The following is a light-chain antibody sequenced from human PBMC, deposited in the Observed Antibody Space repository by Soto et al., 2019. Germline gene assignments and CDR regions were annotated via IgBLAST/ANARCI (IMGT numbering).Light chain of an antibody. J-gene: IGKJ5*01. V-gene: IGKV3-15*01. CDR2: GAS. CDR3: QQYMNWPT. CDR1: QTIKRSS. Sequence: EIVMTQSPATLSVPPGEGSTLSCRASQTIKRSSLAWYQQKPGQPPRLLIFGASTRVAGIPARFSGSGSGTEFSLTISSLQSEDFAVYYCQQYMNWPTFGQGTRLEI.